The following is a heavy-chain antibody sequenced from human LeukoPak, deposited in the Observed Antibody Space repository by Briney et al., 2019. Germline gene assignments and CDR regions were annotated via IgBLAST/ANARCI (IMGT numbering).Heavy chain of an antibody. V-gene: IGHV4-31*03. CDR2: IYYSGST. Sequence: SQTLSLTCTVSGGSISSGGYYWSWIRQRPGTGLEWIGYIYYSGSTYYNPSLKSRVTISVDTSKNQFSLKLSSVTAADTAVYYCARTSSSSGPAYAFDIWGQGTMVTVSS. D-gene: IGHD6-6*01. J-gene: IGHJ3*02. CDR1: GGSISSGGYY. CDR3: ARTSSSSGPAYAFDI.